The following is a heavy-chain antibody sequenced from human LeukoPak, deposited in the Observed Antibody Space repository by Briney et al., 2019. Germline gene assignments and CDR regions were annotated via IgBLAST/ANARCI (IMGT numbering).Heavy chain of an antibody. CDR2: IFADGGGT. V-gene: IGHV3-23*01. CDR3: HAANY. Sequence: GGALRLSCVASGFTFYKYAMSWARPAPGRGVEWVSTIFADGGGTYYSDSLRGRFTISRDNSKNTLSLQMTSLRVEDTAVYYCHAANYRGERTLVIVSS. J-gene: IGHJ4*02. CDR1: GFTFYKYA.